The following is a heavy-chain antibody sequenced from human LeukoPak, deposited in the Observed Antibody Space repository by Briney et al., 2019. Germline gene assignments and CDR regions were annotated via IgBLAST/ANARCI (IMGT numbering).Heavy chain of an antibody. D-gene: IGHD2-8*01. V-gene: IGHV4-59*08. CDR2: LYYSGST. CDR1: GGSISSYS. Sequence: SETLSLTCTVSGGSISSYSWNWIRQPPGRGLEWIGNLYYSGSTNYNPSLKSRVTMSVDTSKNQFSLKLSFVTAADTAVYYCARHVYCSNGICSDYWGQGTLVTVSS. J-gene: IGHJ4*02. CDR3: ARHVYCSNGICSDY.